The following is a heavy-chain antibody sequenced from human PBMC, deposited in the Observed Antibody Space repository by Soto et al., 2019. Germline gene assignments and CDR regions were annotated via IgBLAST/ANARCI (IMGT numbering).Heavy chain of an antibody. CDR1: GGSFSGYY. J-gene: IGHJ6*03. CDR3: ARGVDYGYPNLNYYYYYYMDF. V-gene: IGHV4-34*01. Sequence: SETLSLTCAVYGGSFSGYYWSWIRQPPGKGLEWIGEINHSGSTNYNPSLKSRVTISVDTSKNQFSLKLSSVTAADTAVYYCARGVDYGYPNLNYYYYYYMDFWGKGTTVTVSS. D-gene: IGHD4-17*01. CDR2: INHSGST.